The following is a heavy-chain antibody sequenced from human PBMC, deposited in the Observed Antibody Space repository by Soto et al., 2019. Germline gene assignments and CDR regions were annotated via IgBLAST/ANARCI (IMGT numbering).Heavy chain of an antibody. CDR3: VKDIGASGAYWYFDL. CDR1: GFTFDDFA. Sequence: EMQLVESGGGLVQPGRSLRLSCAASGFTFDDFAMHWVRQAPGKSLEWVSGINWNSGDIDYADSVRGRFTISRDNAKNALYLQMNSLRAEDAAFYYCVKDIGASGAYWYFDLWGRGTLVTVSS. V-gene: IGHV3-9*01. D-gene: IGHD2-8*02. J-gene: IGHJ2*01. CDR2: INWNSGDI.